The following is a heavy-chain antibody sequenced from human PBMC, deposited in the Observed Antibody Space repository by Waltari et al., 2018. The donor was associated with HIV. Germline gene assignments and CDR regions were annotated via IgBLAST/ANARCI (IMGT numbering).Heavy chain of an antibody. D-gene: IGHD3-22*01. CDR1: GVSSSDVW. J-gene: IGHJ4*02. V-gene: IGHV3-15*01. CDR2: IKNKTEGWTT. CDR3: TVGKSSGYY. Sequence: EVQLVESGGGLVKPGGSLRLSCAASGVSSSDVWLNWVDQAPVQGVEWVGQIKNKTEGWTTDYAAPVKGRFTISGDDSKNMLFLEMNSLNTDDTASYYCTVGKSSGYYWGQGTLVTVSS.